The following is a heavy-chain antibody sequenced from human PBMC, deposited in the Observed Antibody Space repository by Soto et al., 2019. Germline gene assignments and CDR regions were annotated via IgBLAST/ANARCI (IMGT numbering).Heavy chain of an antibody. D-gene: IGHD3-10*01. CDR3: ARNQSDYKVWGRSPLRHGALDT. CDR2: INPSGGST. J-gene: IGHJ3*01. CDR1: GCTFTSYY. Sequence: ASVKVSCRASGCTFTSYYLHWVRQAPGQGLEWMGIINPSGGSTGYAQKFQGRVTLTREMYTSTVDMALSSLRSDDPAVDYCARNQSDYKVWGRSPLRHGALDTRGQGTLVTVAS. V-gene: IGHV1-46*01.